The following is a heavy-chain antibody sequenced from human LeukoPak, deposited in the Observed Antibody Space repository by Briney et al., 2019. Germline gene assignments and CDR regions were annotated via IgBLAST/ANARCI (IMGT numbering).Heavy chain of an antibody. J-gene: IGHJ4*02. D-gene: IGHD3-9*01. V-gene: IGHV3-30*03. CDR3: ARDFDWLTHFDY. CDR1: GFTFSSYG. CDR2: ISFDGSNN. Sequence: PGGSLRPSCAASGFTFSSYGMHWVRQAPGKGLEWVAVISFDGSNNYYSDSVKGRFTISRDNSKNTLYLQMNSLRAEDTAVYYCARDFDWLTHFDYWGQGTLVTVSS.